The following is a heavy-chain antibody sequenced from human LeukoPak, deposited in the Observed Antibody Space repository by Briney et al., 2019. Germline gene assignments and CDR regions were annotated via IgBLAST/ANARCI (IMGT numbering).Heavy chain of an antibody. CDR3: ARVGGYDWVLDY. CDR2: IYHSGST. Sequence: SETLSLTCAVSGYSISSGYYWGWIRQPPGKGLEWIGSIYHSGSTYYNPSLKSRVTISVDTSKNPFSLKLSSVTAADTAVYYCARVGGYDWVLDYWGQGTLVTVSS. J-gene: IGHJ4*02. D-gene: IGHD5-12*01. V-gene: IGHV4-38-2*01. CDR1: GYSISSGYY.